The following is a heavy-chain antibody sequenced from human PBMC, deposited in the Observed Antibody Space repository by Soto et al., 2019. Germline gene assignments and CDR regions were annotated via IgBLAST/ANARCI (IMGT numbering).Heavy chain of an antibody. J-gene: IGHJ4*02. CDR2: FIPVYRTL. CDR1: GGSFGKSA. Sequence: SGKVSGNASGGSFGKSAINWVRHTPGQGLEWLGGFIPVYRTLNYAQRFQGRFTITADESTGTAYMTLSSLASDETAVYYCATGVIWIGYFTVDSWGQGTRVTVSS. V-gene: IGHV1-69*13. D-gene: IGHD3-3*01. CDR3: ATGVIWIGYFTVDS.